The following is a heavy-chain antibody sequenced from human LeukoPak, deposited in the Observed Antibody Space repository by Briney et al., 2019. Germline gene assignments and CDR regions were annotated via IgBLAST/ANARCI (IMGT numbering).Heavy chain of an antibody. Sequence: GGSLRLSCAGSGFTFSDYYMSWIRQAPGKGLEWVSYISGSGSTKNYADSVKGRFTISRDNAKNSLYLQMNTLRAEDAAVYYCAREGDGYKGVYAFDIWGQGTLVTVSS. CDR1: GFTFSDYY. CDR2: ISGSGSTK. CDR3: AREGDGYKGVYAFDI. J-gene: IGHJ3*02. V-gene: IGHV3-11*04. D-gene: IGHD5-24*01.